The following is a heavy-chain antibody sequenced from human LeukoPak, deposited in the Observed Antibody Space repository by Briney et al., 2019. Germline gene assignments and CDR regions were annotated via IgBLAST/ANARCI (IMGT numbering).Heavy chain of an antibody. Sequence: SETLSLTCTVSGGSISSSSYYWGWIRQPPGKGLEWIGSIYYSGSTYYNSSLKSRVTISVDTSKNQFSLKLSSVTAADTAVYYCARIGADILTGFNFDYWGQGTLVTVSS. CDR3: ARIGADILTGFNFDY. V-gene: IGHV4-39*01. CDR2: IYYSGST. D-gene: IGHD3-9*01. CDR1: GGSISSSSYY. J-gene: IGHJ4*02.